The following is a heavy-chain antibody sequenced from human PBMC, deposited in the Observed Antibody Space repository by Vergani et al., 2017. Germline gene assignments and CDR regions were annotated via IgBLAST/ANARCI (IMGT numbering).Heavy chain of an antibody. Sequence: QVQLVESGGGVVQRGGSLRLSCATSGFTLSNYEMQWIRQGPGKGLEFVAFIQFDGSNQYYADSVKGRFTLSRDFSKNTRYLQMNSLRTDDTATYYCAKHFRGWGIDYWGQGTQVIVSS. V-gene: IGHV3-30*02. J-gene: IGHJ4*02. D-gene: IGHD3-16*01. CDR2: IQFDGSNQ. CDR1: GFTLSNYE. CDR3: AKHFRGWGIDY.